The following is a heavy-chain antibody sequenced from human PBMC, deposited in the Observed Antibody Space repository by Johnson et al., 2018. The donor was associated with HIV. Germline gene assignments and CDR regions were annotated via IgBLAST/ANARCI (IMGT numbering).Heavy chain of an antibody. CDR3: AKGWGAFDI. Sequence: MQLVESGGGLVQPGGSLRLSCAASGFALSNYWMNWVRQAPGKGMEWVANIKKDGSEKSYVDSVKGRFTISRDNARNSLYLQMNSLRAEDTAVYYCAKGWGAFDIWGQGTMVTVSS. CDR2: IKKDGSEK. V-gene: IGHV3-7*01. J-gene: IGHJ3*02. D-gene: IGHD3-16*01. CDR1: GFALSNYW.